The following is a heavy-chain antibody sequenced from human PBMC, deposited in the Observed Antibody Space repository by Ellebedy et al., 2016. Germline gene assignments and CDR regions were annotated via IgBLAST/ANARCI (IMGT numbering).Heavy chain of an antibody. D-gene: IGHD4-23*01. CDR3: ARETRDGVGTSEAFYDP. CDR1: GYTFMNYD. J-gene: IGHJ5*02. CDR2: SNNR. V-gene: IGHV1-18*01. Sequence: ASVKVSCXASGYTFMNYDISWVRQAPGQGLEWMGGSNNRNHAQKCQGRVSMTTDTSTSTAYMELRSLRFDDTAVYYCARETRDGVGTSEAFYDPWGQGTLVTVS.